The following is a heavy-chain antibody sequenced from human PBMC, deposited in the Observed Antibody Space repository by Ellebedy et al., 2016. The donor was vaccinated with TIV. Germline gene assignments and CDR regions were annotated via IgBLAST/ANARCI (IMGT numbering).Heavy chain of an antibody. Sequence: GESLKISCAASGFTFSSHEMNWVRQAPGKGLEWVSYISSSGSTIYYADSVKGRFTISRDNAKNSLYLQMNSLRAEDTAVYYCASTSDDYGDHVSHDAFDIWGQGTMVTVSS. CDR1: GFTFSSHE. V-gene: IGHV3-48*03. D-gene: IGHD4-17*01. J-gene: IGHJ3*02. CDR3: ASTSDDYGDHVSHDAFDI. CDR2: ISSSGSTI.